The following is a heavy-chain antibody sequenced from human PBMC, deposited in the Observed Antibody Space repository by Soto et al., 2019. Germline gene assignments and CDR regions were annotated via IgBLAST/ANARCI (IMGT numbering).Heavy chain of an antibody. Sequence: LRLSCGASGLTFSSYSMNCVRQAPGKGLEWVSSISSSSSYIYYADSVKGRFTISRDNAKNSLYLQMNSLRAEDTAVYYCARFGTVAGSDYWGQGTLVTVSS. J-gene: IGHJ4*02. CDR1: GLTFSSYS. D-gene: IGHD6-19*01. V-gene: IGHV3-21*01. CDR2: ISSSSSYI. CDR3: ARFGTVAGSDY.